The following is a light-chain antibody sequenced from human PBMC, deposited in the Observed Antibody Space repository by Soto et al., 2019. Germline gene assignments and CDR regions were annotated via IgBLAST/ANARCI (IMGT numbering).Light chain of an antibody. J-gene: IGKJ1*01. Sequence: DIQMTQSPSTLSGSVGDRVTITCRASQSISTWLAWYQQRPGKAPKVLIYKASTLESGVPSRFSGSGSGTEFALTISSLQPDDLATYYCQQYISETWTFGQGTKVDNK. CDR3: QQYISETWT. V-gene: IGKV1-5*03. CDR2: KAS. CDR1: QSISTW.